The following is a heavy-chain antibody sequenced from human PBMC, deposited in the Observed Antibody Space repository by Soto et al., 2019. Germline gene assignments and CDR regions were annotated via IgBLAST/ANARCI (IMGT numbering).Heavy chain of an antibody. V-gene: IGHV3-30*18. D-gene: IGHD4-17*01. Sequence: QVQLVESGGGVVQPGRSLRLSCAASGFTFSSYGMHWVRQAPGKGLEWVAVISYDGSNKYYADSVKGRFTISRDNSKNTLYLQMNSLRAEDTAVYYCAKSTTVVTLLPWYFQHWARAPWSPSPQ. CDR2: ISYDGSNK. CDR1: GFTFSSYG. J-gene: IGHJ1*01. CDR3: AKSTTVVTLLPWYFQH.